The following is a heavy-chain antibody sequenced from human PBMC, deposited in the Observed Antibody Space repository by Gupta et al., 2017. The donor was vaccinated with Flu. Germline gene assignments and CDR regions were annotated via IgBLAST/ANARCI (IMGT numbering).Heavy chain of an antibody. J-gene: IGHJ4*02. CDR2: ISGSGGST. CDR1: GLTFSSSA. CDR3: AKGSELVASKY. Sequence: EVQLLESGGGLVQPGGSLRISCAASGLTFSSSAMSWVRQAPGKGLEGVSAISGSGGSTYYADSVKGRFTISRDNSKNTLYLQMNTLRAEDTAVYYCAKGSELVASKYWGQGTLVTVSS. V-gene: IGHV3-23*01. D-gene: IGHD1-7*01.